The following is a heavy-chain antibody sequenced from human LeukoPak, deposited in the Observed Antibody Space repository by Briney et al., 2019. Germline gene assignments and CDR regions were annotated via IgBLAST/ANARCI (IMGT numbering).Heavy chain of an antibody. V-gene: IGHV3-9*03. CDR3: AKSSSSSRKYYFDY. CDR2: ISWNSGSI. D-gene: IGHD6-13*01. CDR1: GFTVSSNY. J-gene: IGHJ4*02. Sequence: GGSLRLSCAASGFTVSSNYMSWVRQAPGKGLEWVSGISWNSGSIGYADSVKGRFTISRDNAKNSLYLQMNSLRAEDMALYYCAKSSSSSRKYYFDYWGQGTLVTVSS.